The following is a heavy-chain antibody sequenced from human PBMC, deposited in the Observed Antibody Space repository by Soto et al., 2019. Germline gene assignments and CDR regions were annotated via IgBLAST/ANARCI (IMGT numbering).Heavy chain of an antibody. V-gene: IGHV2-5*01. CDR1: GFSLSTSGVG. CDR2: MYWNDDK. Sequence: QITLKESGPTLVKPTQTLPLTCTFSGFSLSTSGVGVGWIREPPVKALEWLALMYWNDDKRYSPSLTSRHTSTEDPPKNQVVLTTPDMEPVDTATYYCAHHPPVCTNGVCPFIFFINCGQGTLVTVSS. CDR3: AHHPPVCTNGVCPFIFFIN. J-gene: IGHJ4*02. D-gene: IGHD2-8*01.